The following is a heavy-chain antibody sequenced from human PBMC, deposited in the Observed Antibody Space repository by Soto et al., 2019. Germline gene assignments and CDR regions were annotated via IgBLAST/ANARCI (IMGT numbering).Heavy chain of an antibody. D-gene: IGHD3-10*01. Sequence: QVTLKESGPVLVKATETLTLTCSISGFSLTTGRMGVSWIRQPPGKALEWLAHIFSNNERSYTTSLQHRLSITADYSKRQVVLSMADVGLVDAATYICARLVADSSWYYYGLDVWGQWASVTVS. J-gene: IGHJ6*02. CDR3: ARLVADSSWYYYGLDV. CDR2: IFSNNER. V-gene: IGHV2-26*03. CDR1: GFSLTTGRMG.